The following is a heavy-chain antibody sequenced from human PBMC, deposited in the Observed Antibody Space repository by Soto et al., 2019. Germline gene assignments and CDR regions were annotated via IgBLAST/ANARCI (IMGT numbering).Heavy chain of an antibody. D-gene: IGHD2-15*01. J-gene: IGHJ5*02. CDR3: ARRYCSGGGCYHWSDP. CDR1: GFTFSSYC. CDR2: ITSRGHNV. Sequence: GGSLRLSCAASGFTFSSYCMSWVRQAPGKGLEWVSTITSRGHNVDYADSVKGRFTISRDNAKNMLYLQMNSLIAEDTAVYYCARRYCSGGGCYHWSDPWGQGTLVTVSS. V-gene: IGHV3-21*04.